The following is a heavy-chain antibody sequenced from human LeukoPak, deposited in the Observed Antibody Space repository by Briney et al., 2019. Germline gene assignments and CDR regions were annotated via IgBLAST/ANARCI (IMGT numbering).Heavy chain of an antibody. CDR3: ARQGGYLSPMGI. D-gene: IGHD5-18*01. J-gene: IGHJ3*02. CDR1: GGSISSYY. V-gene: IGHV4-59*08. CDR2: IYYSGST. Sequence: PSETLSLTCTVSGGSISSYYWSWIRQPPGKGLEWIGYIYYSGSTNYNPSLKSRVTISVDTSKNQFSLKLSSVTAADTAVYHCARQGGYLSPMGIWGQGTMVTVSP.